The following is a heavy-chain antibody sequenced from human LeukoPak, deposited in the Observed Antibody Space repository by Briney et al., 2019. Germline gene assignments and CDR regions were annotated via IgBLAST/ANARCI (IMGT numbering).Heavy chain of an antibody. CDR1: GYSFTNYW. D-gene: IGHD3-16*01. J-gene: IGHJ4*02. CDR3: ARPLPEWSPLGGFDY. V-gene: IGHV5-51*01. Sequence: GESLKISCRGSGYSFTNYWIGWVRQMPGKGLEWMGIIYPGDSDTRYSPSFQGQVTISADKSISTAYLQWSSLKASDTAMYYCARPLPEWSPLGGFDYWGQGTLVTVSS. CDR2: IYPGDSDT.